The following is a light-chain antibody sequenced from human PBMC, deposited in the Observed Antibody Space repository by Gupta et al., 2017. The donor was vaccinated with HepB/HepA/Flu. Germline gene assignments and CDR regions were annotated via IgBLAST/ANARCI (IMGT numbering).Light chain of an antibody. V-gene: IGKV3-20*01. Sequence: EIVLTQSPGTLSLSPGERATLSCRASQSVSGNYLAWYQQKSGQAPRLLIYGASTRATGVPERFSGRGSVTDFTLTITRLETEDFAVYYGKQYGTSPPYTFGKGTKLEIK. J-gene: IGKJ2*01. CDR2: GAS. CDR3: KQYGTSPPYT. CDR1: QSVSGNY.